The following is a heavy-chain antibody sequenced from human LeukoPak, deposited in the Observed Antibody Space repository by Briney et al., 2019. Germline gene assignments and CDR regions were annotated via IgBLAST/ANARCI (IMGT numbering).Heavy chain of an antibody. D-gene: IGHD3-16*01. CDR2: IKRDESEK. CDR3: ARDSGGALDQ. V-gene: IGHV3-7*03. J-gene: IGHJ4*02. Sequence: GGSLRLSYAASGFTFCCYWMVWVRQAPGNGLEWVANIKRDESEKYYADSVKGRFTISRDNAKNSLYLQMNSLSAEDSAVYYCARDSGGALDQWGQGTLVTVSS. CDR1: GFTFCCYW.